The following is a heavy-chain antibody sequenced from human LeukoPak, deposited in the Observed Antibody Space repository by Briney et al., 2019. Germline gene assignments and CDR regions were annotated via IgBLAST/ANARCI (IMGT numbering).Heavy chain of an antibody. V-gene: IGHV3-21*01. D-gene: IGHD3-22*01. CDR1: GFTFSSYS. CDR3: AREWRGTTMIVVVQTGYFDY. J-gene: IGHJ4*02. Sequence: PGGSLRLSCAASGFTFSSYSMNWVRQAPGKGLEWVSSISSSSSYIYYADSVKGRFIISRDNAKNSLYLQMNSLRAEDTAVYYCAREWRGTTMIVVVQTGYFDYWGQGTLVTVSS. CDR2: ISSSSSYI.